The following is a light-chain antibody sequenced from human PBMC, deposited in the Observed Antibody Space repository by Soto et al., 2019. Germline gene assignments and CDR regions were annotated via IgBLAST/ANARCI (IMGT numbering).Light chain of an antibody. CDR3: AVWDDGLNVHVV. V-gene: IGLV1-47*01. J-gene: IGLJ2*01. CDR1: SSNIGRNY. Sequence: QSVLTQPPSVSGTPGQRVTISCSGSSSNIGRNYVYWYQQVPGTAPKVLIFRTDQRPLGVPDRFSGSKSGTTASLAISGLRSEDEADYYCAVWDDGLNVHVVFGGGTKLTVL. CDR2: RTD.